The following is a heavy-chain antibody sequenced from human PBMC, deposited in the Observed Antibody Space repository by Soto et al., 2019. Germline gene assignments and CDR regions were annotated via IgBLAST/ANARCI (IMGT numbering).Heavy chain of an antibody. CDR1: GGSFSGYY. CDR2: INHSGST. Sequence: SETLSLTCAVYGGSFSGYYWSWIRQPPGKGLEWIGEINHSGSTNYNPSLKSRATISVDTSKNQFSLKLSSVTAADTAVYYCARGPQVLRFLEWLTNYYYGMDVWGQGTTVTVSS. CDR3: ARGPQVLRFLEWLTNYYYGMDV. V-gene: IGHV4-34*01. D-gene: IGHD3-3*01. J-gene: IGHJ6*02.